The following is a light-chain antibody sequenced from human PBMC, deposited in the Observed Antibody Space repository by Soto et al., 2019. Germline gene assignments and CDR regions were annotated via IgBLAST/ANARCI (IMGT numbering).Light chain of an antibody. CDR2: SAS. CDR1: QDISNR. CDR3: QQHAAYPRD. J-gene: IGKJ1*01. V-gene: IGKV1-17*03. Sequence: IQVTQSPSAMSAAVGDRVTITCRTSQDISNRLGWFQQRPGKAPKRLISSASTLETGVPSRFSGTGSGTEFTLTISSLQPEDFATYYCQQHAAYPRDFGQGTKVDIK.